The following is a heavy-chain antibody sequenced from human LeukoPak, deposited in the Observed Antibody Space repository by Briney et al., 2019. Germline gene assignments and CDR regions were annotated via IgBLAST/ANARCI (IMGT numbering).Heavy chain of an antibody. D-gene: IGHD6-13*01. CDR3: ARDRSSSWYEGAFDY. Sequence: GGSPRLSCAASGFTFSSYSMNWVRQAPGKGLEWVSSISSSSSYIYYADSVKGRFTISRDNAKNSLYLQMNSLRAEDTAVYYCARDRSSSWYEGAFDYWGQGTLVTVSS. CDR2: ISSSSSYI. CDR1: GFTFSSYS. V-gene: IGHV3-21*01. J-gene: IGHJ4*02.